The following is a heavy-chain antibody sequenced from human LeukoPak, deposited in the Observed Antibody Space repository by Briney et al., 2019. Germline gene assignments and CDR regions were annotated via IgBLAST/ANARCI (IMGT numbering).Heavy chain of an antibody. D-gene: IGHD1-7*01. CDR1: GFNFGGYA. CDR2: IRRKAVHRIR. Sequence: GGSLRLSCTASGFNFGGYAINWVRQAPGQGLEWVGFIRRKAVHRIRDYAASVEGRFTISRDDPKGITYLQMTTLKIEDTAVYYCARDNVNYSAPDYWGQGTLVTVSS. CDR3: ARDNVNYSAPDY. J-gene: IGHJ4*02. V-gene: IGHV3-49*04.